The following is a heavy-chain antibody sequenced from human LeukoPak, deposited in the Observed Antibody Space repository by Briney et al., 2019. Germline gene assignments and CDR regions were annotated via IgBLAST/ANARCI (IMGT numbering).Heavy chain of an antibody. J-gene: IGHJ5*02. V-gene: IGHV4-39*07. D-gene: IGHD4-17*01. CDR2: IYYSGST. CDR3: TSRGDYVFGGFDP. CDR1: GGSISSSSYY. Sequence: SETLSLTCTVSGGSISSSSYYWGWIRQPPGKGLEWIGSIYYSGSTYYNPSLKSRVTISVDTSKNQFSLKLSSVTAADTAVYYCTSRGDYVFGGFDPWGQGTLVTVSS.